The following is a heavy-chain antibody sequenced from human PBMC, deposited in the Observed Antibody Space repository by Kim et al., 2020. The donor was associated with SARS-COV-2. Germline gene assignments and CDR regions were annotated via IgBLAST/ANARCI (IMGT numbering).Heavy chain of an antibody. J-gene: IGHJ4*02. Sequence: STYYADSEKGRFTISRDNSKNTLYLQMNSLRAEDTAVYYCAKSRTDFDYWGQGTLVTVSS. V-gene: IGHV3-23*01. CDR3: AKSRTDFDY. CDR2: ST.